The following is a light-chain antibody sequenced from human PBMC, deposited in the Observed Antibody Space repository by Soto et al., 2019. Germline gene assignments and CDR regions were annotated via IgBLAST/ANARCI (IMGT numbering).Light chain of an antibody. CDR2: DVT. V-gene: IGLV2-14*03. CDR1: SSDVGGYNF. CDR3: HSYTTSGAVV. J-gene: IGLJ3*02. Sequence: QSVLTQPASVSGSPGQSITISCTGTSSDVGGYNFVSWYQQHPGNAPKLIIYDVTSRPSGVSNRFSGSKSGNAASLTISGLQAEDEALYYCHSYTTSGAVVFGGGTKLTVL.